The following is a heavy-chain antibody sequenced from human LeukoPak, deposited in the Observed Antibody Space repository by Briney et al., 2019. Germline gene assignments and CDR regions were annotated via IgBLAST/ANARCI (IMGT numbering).Heavy chain of an antibody. CDR2: ISGSGGST. J-gene: IGHJ4*02. D-gene: IGHD2-15*01. Sequence: SGGSLRLSCAASGFTFNNYAMAWVRQAPGKGLEWVSGISGSGGSTFCSVKGRFTISRDNSKNTLFLQMNRLRAEDTAIYYCAKAGEYCPDGSCYSENYYFDYWGQGTLVTVSS. V-gene: IGHV3-23*01. CDR1: GFTFNNYA. CDR3: AKAGEYCPDGSCYSENYYFDY.